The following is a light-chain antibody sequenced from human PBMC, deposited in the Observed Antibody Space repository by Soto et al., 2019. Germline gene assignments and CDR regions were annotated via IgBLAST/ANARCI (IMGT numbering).Light chain of an antibody. J-gene: IGKJ5*01. CDR3: QQADTFPIT. V-gene: IGKV1D-12*01. CDR2: AAS. Sequence: DIQLTQSPYSVSASVGDRVTLSCQASQGISRSLAWYQQKPGKAPKFLIYAASSLQSGVPSRFSGSGFGTDFTLTISSLQPEDSAIYYCQQADTFPITFGQGTRLEIK. CDR1: QGISRS.